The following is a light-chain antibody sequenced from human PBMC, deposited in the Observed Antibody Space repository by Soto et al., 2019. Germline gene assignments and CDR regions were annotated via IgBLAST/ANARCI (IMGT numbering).Light chain of an antibody. CDR1: QSISSY. J-gene: IGKJ1*01. CDR3: QQGYSYPWT. V-gene: IGKV1-39*01. Sequence: DIQMTQSPSSLSASVGDRVTITCRASQSISSYLHWYQQKPGKAPKLLIYAASNLQTGVPSRFSASGSGTDFTLTLNSLQPEDFATYYCQQGYSYPWTFGQGTKVEIK. CDR2: AAS.